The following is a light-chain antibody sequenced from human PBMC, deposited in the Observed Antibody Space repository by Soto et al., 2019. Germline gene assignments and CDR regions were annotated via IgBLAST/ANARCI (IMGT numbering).Light chain of an antibody. V-gene: IGLV2-8*01. Sequence: QSALTQPPSASGSPGQSVTIFCTGTSSDVGGYKYVSWYQQHPGKAPKLMIFEVNKRPSGVPDRLSGSKSGNTASLTVSGLQAEDEADYYCSSYAGINNLGVFGTGTKVTVL. CDR2: EVN. CDR1: SSDVGGYKY. J-gene: IGLJ1*01. CDR3: SSYAGINNLGV.